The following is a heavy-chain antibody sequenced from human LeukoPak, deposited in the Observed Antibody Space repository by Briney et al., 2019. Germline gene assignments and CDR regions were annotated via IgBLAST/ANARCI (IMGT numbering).Heavy chain of an antibody. CDR3: ARHDPVGANLCFDI. Sequence: SETLSLTCAVSGASISSGIYYWGWIRQPPGKGLEWIGSMFHSGSAYYDPSLKSRVTISVDTSQNQFSLRLTSVTAADTAVYYCARHDPVGANLCFDIWGQGTLVTVSS. CDR2: MFHSGSA. V-gene: IGHV4-39*01. CDR1: GASISSGIYY. J-gene: IGHJ3*02. D-gene: IGHD1-26*01.